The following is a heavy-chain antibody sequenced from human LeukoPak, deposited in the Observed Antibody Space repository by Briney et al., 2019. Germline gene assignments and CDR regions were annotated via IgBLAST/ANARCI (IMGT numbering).Heavy chain of an antibody. Sequence: SQTLSLTCAISGDSVSSNSAAWNWIRQSPSRGLQGLGRTYYGSKWYNDYAVSVKSRIAINPDTSKNQFSLQLNSVTPEDTAVYYCARERSFYGTGRFDYWGQGTLVTVSS. CDR1: GDSVSSNSAA. J-gene: IGHJ4*02. V-gene: IGHV6-1*01. CDR2: TYYGSKWYN. CDR3: ARERSFYGTGRFDY. D-gene: IGHD3-10*01.